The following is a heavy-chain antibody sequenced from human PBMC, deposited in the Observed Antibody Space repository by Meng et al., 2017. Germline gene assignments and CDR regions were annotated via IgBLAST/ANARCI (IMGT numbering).Heavy chain of an antibody. D-gene: IGHD6-13*01. Sequence: QLQLQQLGAGLFKPSETLSPTGAVNGGSFSGYYWSWIRQPPGKGLEWIGEINNSGSTNYNPSLKSRVTISVDTSKNQFSLKLSSVTAADTAVYYCASSAWYSDNPGYFDYWGQGTLVTVSS. CDR3: ASSAWYSDNPGYFDY. V-gene: IGHV4-34*01. CDR2: INNSGST. CDR1: GGSFSGYY. J-gene: IGHJ4*02.